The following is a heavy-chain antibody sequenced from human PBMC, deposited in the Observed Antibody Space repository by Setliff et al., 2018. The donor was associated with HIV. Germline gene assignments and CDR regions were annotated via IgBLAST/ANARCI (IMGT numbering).Heavy chain of an antibody. J-gene: IGHJ2*01. CDR3: ARDQRLPGVQPPYWYFDL. D-gene: IGHD6-25*01. V-gene: IGHV4-61*03. CDR2: IDHSGRT. Sequence: PSETLSLTCAVSGVSVNTGDYYWSWIRQPPGKGLEWIGEIDHSGRTTYNSSLRSRVTMSVDASKNHVSLRFTSMTAADTGVYYCARDQRLPGVQPPYWYFDLWGRGTLVTVSS. CDR1: GVSVNTGDYY.